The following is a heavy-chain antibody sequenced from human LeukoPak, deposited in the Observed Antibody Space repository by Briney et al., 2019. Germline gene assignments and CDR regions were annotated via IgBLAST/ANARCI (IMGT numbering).Heavy chain of an antibody. CDR2: ISSSSTI. CDR1: GFTFSSYS. J-gene: IGHJ4*02. D-gene: IGHD3-3*01. Sequence: GGSLRLSGAASGFTFSSYSMNWVRQAPGKGLEWVSYISSSSTIYYADSVKGRFTISRDNAKNSLYLQMNSLRDEDTAVYYCAREQYYDFWSGYDTGYFDYWGQGTLVTVSS. CDR3: AREQYYDFWSGYDTGYFDY. V-gene: IGHV3-48*02.